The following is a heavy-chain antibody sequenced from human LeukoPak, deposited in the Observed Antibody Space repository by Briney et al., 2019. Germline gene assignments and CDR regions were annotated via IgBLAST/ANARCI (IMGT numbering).Heavy chain of an antibody. CDR1: GGTFSSYA. CDR3: ARGAGSSWYMDYFDY. J-gene: IGHJ4*02. D-gene: IGHD6-13*01. Sequence: SVKVSCKASGGTFSSYAISWVRQAPGQGLEWMGRIILIFGTANYAQKFQGRVTITTDESTSTAYMELSSLRSEDTAVYYCARGAGSSWYMDYFDYWGQGTLVTVSS. V-gene: IGHV1-69*05. CDR2: IILIFGTA.